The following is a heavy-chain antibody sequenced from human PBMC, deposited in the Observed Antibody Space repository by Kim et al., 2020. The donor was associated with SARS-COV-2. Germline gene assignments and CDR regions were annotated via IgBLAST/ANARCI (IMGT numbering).Heavy chain of an antibody. V-gene: IGHV4-34*01. D-gene: IGHD1-26*01. Sequence: SETLSLTCAVYGGSFSGYYWSWIRQPPGKGLEWIGEINHSGSTNYNPSLKSRVTISVDTSKNQFSLKLSSVTAADTAVYYCARGDVDSGSYYDSSSLLGLDPWGQGTLVTVSS. CDR2: INHSGST. J-gene: IGHJ5*02. CDR3: ARGDVDSGSYYDSSSLLGLDP. CDR1: GGSFSGYY.